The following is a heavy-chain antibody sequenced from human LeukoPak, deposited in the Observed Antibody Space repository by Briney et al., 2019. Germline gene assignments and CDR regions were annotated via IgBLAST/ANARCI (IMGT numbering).Heavy chain of an antibody. CDR3: ASPDLTTGYGMDV. J-gene: IGHJ6*02. CDR2: IYPGDSDT. Sequence: GEPLKISSKGSGYSFTSYWIGWVRQMPGKGLEWLGIIYPGDSDTRYSPSFQDQVTISADKSISTAYLQSSSLKASDTAMYYCASPDLTTGYGMDVWGQGTTVTVSS. CDR1: GYSFTSYW. V-gene: IGHV5-51*01. D-gene: IGHD4-11*01.